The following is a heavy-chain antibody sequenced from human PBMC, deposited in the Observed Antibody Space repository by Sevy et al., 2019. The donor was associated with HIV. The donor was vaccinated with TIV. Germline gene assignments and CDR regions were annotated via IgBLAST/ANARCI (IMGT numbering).Heavy chain of an antibody. J-gene: IGHJ4*02. CDR2: ISYNGGHT. CDR3: ARESGYTVKWSPGDH. Sequence: GGSLRLSCKASGLTFNSHAMHWVRQAPGKGLEWVAVISYNGGHTFYGDSVKGRFIISRENSKNTLYLEMNSLKVEATARYYCARESGYTVKWSPGDHWGQGTLVTVSS. CDR1: GLTFNSHA. D-gene: IGHD2-15*01. V-gene: IGHV3-30-3*01.